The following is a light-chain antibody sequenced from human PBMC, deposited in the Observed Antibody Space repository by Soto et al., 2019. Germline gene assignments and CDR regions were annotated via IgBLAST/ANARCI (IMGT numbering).Light chain of an antibody. Sequence: DIHMTQSPSSLSASVGDRVSITCRASQSVGTYLNWYQWKPEKVPQVLIYAASSLQSGVPSRFSGSGSGTDFTHTINSLQPEDVAIYVGQQTYHIPRGVSFGPGTKVGIK. CDR2: AAS. CDR1: QSVGTY. CDR3: QQTYHIPRGVS. J-gene: IGKJ1*01. V-gene: IGKV1-39*01.